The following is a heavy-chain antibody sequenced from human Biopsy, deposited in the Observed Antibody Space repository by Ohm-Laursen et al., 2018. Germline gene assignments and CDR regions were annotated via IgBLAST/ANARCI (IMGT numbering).Heavy chain of an antibody. J-gene: IGHJ4*02. Sequence: SDTLSLPCEVYGNTFSDYYWSWIRQPPGKGLEWIGQINQSGRTNYNPSLKSRVNISADKSNNQFSLKLTSVTSADTAVYFCGNEVHGRDYWGLGALVTVSS. V-gene: IGHV4-34*08. D-gene: IGHD2-15*01. CDR3: GNEVHGRDY. CDR2: INQSGRT. CDR1: GNTFSDYY.